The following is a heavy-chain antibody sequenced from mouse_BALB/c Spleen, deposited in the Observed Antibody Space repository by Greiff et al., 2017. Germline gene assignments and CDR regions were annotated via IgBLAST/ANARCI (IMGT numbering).Heavy chain of an antibody. CDR2: IDPANGNT. J-gene: IGHJ4*01. CDR3: AEAYYGNYGYAMDY. D-gene: IGHD2-10*01. V-gene: IGHV14-3*02. Sequence: EVQLQQSGAELVKPGASVKLSCTASGFNIKDTYMHWVKQRPEQGLEWIGRIDPANGNTKYDPKFQGKATITADTSSNTAYLQLSSLTSEDTAVYYCAEAYYGNYGYAMDYWGQGTSVTVSS. CDR1: GFNIKDTY.